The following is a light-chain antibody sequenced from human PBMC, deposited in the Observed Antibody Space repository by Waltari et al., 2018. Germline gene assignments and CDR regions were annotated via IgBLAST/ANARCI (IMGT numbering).Light chain of an antibody. CDR1: QSVASY. CDR3: QQRSNALT. J-gene: IGKJ2*01. CDR2: DAS. Sequence: EIVLTQSPATLSLSPGERATLSCRASQSVASYLAWYQQKPGQAPRLLIYDASNRATGLPARFSGSGSGTDFTRTISSLEPEDFGLYYCQQRSNALTFGQGTKLEI. V-gene: IGKV3-11*01.